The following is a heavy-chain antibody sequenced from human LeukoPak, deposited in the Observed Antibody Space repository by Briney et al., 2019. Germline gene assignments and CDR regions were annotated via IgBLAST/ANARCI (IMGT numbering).Heavy chain of an antibody. Sequence: SVKVSCKASGYTFTSYFMHWVRQARGQGLEWMGGIIPIFGTANYAQKFQGRVTITADESTSTAYMELSSLRSEDTAVYYCARSGIAVAGSYYYYYYGMDVWGQGTTVTVSS. V-gene: IGHV1-69*13. CDR3: ARSGIAVAGSYYYYYYGMDV. D-gene: IGHD6-19*01. CDR2: IIPIFGTA. J-gene: IGHJ6*02. CDR1: GYTFTSYF.